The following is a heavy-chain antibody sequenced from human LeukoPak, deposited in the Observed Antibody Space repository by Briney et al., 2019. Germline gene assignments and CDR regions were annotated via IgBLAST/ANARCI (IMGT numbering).Heavy chain of an antibody. CDR2: IWYDGSSK. CDR3: ARSTSSEYDIYHFDY. V-gene: IGHV3-33*01. Sequence: TGGSLRLSCAASGFTFSSYGMHWVRQAPGKGLEWVALIWYDGSSKYYRDSVKGRFTISRDNSKNTLYLQMNSLRAEDTAVYYCARSTSSEYDIYHFDYWGQGTLVTVSS. D-gene: IGHD3-9*01. CDR1: GFTFSSYG. J-gene: IGHJ4*02.